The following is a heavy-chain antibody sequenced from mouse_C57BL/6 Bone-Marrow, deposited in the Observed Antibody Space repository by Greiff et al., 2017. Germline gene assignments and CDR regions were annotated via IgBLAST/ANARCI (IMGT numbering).Heavy chain of an antibody. CDR3: AREPPWFAY. Sequence: QVQLKQPGAELVKPGASVKMSCKASGYTFTSYWITWVKQRPGQGLEWIGDIYPSSGSTNYNEKFKSKATLTVDTSASTAYMQLSCLTSEDSAVDNCAREPPWFAYWGQGTLVTVSA. CDR1: GYTFTSYW. D-gene: IGHD6-1*01. CDR2: IYPSSGST. V-gene: IGHV1-55*01. J-gene: IGHJ3*01.